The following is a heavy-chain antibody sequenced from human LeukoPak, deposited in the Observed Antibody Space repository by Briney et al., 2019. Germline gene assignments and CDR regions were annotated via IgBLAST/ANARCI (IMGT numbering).Heavy chain of an antibody. V-gene: IGHV3-30*18. D-gene: IGHD2-15*01. CDR2: IAYDGSNK. CDR1: GFTSSSYG. J-gene: IGHJ4*02. CDR3: AKGHRYCTSGNCNSAVDY. Sequence: GGSLRLSCAASGFTSSSYGMHWVRQAPGKGLEWVAVIAYDGSNKYSADSVKGRFTISRDNSKNTLYLQMNSLGAEDTAVYYCAKGHRYCTSGNCNSAVDYWGQGTLVTVSS.